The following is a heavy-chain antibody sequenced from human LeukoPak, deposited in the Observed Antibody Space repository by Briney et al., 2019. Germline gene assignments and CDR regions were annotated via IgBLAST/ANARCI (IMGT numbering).Heavy chain of an antibody. CDR1: GFTFSSYW. CDR2: IKQDGSEK. CDR3: AKPHFDD. J-gene: IGHJ4*02. Sequence: GGSLRLSCAAPGFTFSSYWMSWVRQAPGKGLEWVANIKQDGSEKYYVDSVKGRFTISRDNAKNSLYLQMNSLRAEDTAVYYCAKPHFDDWGQGTLVTVSS. V-gene: IGHV3-7*01.